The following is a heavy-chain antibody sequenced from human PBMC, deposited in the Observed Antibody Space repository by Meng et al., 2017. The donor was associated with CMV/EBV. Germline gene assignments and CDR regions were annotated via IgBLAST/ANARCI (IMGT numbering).Heavy chain of an antibody. CDR1: GFTFSSYG. CDR2: IWYDGSNK. V-gene: IGHV3-33*06. D-gene: IGHD4-23*01. J-gene: IGHJ4*02. CDR3: AKVVYGGNSPHEDFDY. Sequence: GGSLRLSCAASGFTFSSYGMHWVRQAPGKGLEWVAVIWYDGSNKYYADSVKGRFTISRDNSKNTLYLQMNSLRAEDTAVYYCAKVVYGGNSPHEDFDYWGQGTLVTVSS.